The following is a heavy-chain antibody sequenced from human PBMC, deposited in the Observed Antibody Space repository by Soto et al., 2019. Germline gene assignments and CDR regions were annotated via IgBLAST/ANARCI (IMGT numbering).Heavy chain of an antibody. Sequence: SETLSLTCTVSGASTSSANYYWSWIRQPPGKGLEWIGYIYNSGSTHYNPSLKSRITVSLDMSKNQFSLNLSSVTAADTAVYYCARLAWHHGGNSPFDHWGQGILVTVSS. D-gene: IGHD4-17*01. CDR2: IYNSGST. V-gene: IGHV4-30-4*01. CDR3: ARLAWHHGGNSPFDH. CDR1: GASTSSANYY. J-gene: IGHJ4*02.